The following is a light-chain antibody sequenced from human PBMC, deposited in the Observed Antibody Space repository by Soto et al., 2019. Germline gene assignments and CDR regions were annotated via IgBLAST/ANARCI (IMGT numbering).Light chain of an antibody. V-gene: IGKV3-20*01. CDR2: GAS. Sequence: EIVLTPSPGTLSLSPGERATLSCSASQSVSSSYLAWYQQKPDQAPRLLIYGASSRATGIADRFSGSGSGTDFTLTISRLVPEDFAVYYCQQYGISPRLTFGGGTKVEIK. J-gene: IGKJ4*01. CDR3: QQYGISPRLT. CDR1: QSVSSSY.